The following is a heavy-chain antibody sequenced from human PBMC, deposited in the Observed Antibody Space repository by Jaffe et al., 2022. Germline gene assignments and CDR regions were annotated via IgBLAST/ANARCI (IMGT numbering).Heavy chain of an antibody. Sequence: EVQLVESGGGLVQPGGSLRLSCAASGFTFSSYEMNWVRQAPGKGLEWVSYISSSGSTIYYADSVKGRFTISRDNAKNSLYLQMNSLRAEDTAVYYCARDFIGSDYGDYERAFDIWGQGTMVTVSS. J-gene: IGHJ3*02. CDR3: ARDFIGSDYGDYERAFDI. CDR2: ISSSGSTI. V-gene: IGHV3-48*03. CDR1: GFTFSSYE. D-gene: IGHD4-17*01.